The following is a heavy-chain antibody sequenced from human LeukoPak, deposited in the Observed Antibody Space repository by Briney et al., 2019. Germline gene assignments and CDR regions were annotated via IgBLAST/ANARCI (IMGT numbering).Heavy chain of an antibody. V-gene: IGHV4-34*01. CDR2: INHSGST. Sequence: SETLSLTCAVYGGSFSGYYWSWIRQPPGKGLEWIGEINHSGSTNYNPSLKSRVTISVDTSENQFSLKLSSVTAADTAVYYCARAKDIVVVPAAMRRGYYFDYWGQGTLVTVSS. D-gene: IGHD2-2*01. CDR1: GGSFSGYY. J-gene: IGHJ4*02. CDR3: ARAKDIVVVPAAMRRGYYFDY.